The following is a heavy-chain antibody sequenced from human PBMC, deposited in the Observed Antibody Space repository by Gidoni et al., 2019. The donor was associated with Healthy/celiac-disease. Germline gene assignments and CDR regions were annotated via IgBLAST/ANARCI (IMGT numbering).Heavy chain of an antibody. Sequence: QVQLVESGGGVVQPGRSLRISCAASGFTFSSYAMHWVRQAPGKGLEWVAVISYDGSNKYYADSVKGRFTISRDNSKNTLYLQMNSLRAEDTAVYYCARDTTYYDSSGSYGMDVWGQGTTVTVSS. V-gene: IGHV3-30-3*01. CDR3: ARDTTYYDSSGSYGMDV. CDR2: ISYDGSNK. J-gene: IGHJ6*02. D-gene: IGHD3-22*01. CDR1: GFTFSSYA.